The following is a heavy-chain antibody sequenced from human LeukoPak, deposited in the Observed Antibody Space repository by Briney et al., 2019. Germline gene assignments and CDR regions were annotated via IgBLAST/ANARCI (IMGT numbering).Heavy chain of an antibody. CDR1: GYTFTGYY. Sequence: ASVKVSCKASGYTFTGYYMQWVRQAPGQGLEWMGRINPNSGGTNYAQKFQGRVTMTRDTSISTAYMELSRLRSDDTAVYYCARVARDSSSWYLRYFDYWGQGTLVTVSS. CDR3: ARVARDSSSWYLRYFDY. CDR2: INPNSGGT. D-gene: IGHD6-13*01. J-gene: IGHJ4*02. V-gene: IGHV1-2*06.